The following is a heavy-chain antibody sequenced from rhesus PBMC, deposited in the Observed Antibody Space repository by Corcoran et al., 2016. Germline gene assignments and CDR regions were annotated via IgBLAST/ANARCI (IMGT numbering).Heavy chain of an antibody. CDR3: ARDLSGSYPYFDY. Sequence: QVQLQESGPGLVKPSETLSLTCAVSGGSISDDYYWSWIRQPPGKGLEWIGYIYGSGGGTNYNPSLQNRITISIDTSKNQFSLKLSSVTAAATAVYYCARDLSGSYPYFDYWGQGVLVTVSS. CDR2: IYGSGGGT. V-gene: IGHV4-106*01. CDR1: GGSISDDYY. D-gene: IGHD1-44*02. J-gene: IGHJ4*01.